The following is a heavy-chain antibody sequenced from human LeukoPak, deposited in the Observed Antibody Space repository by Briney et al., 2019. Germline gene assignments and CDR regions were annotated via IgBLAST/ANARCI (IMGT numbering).Heavy chain of an antibody. Sequence: PSETLSLTCTVSGGSISSYYWSWIRQPPGKGLEWIGYIYYSGSTNYNPSLKSRVTISVDTSKNQFSLKLSSVTAADTAVYYCARAARGWLQLWYFDYWGQGTLVTVSS. V-gene: IGHV4-59*01. D-gene: IGHD5-12*01. CDR3: ARAARGWLQLWYFDY. CDR2: IYYSGST. J-gene: IGHJ4*02. CDR1: GGSISSYY.